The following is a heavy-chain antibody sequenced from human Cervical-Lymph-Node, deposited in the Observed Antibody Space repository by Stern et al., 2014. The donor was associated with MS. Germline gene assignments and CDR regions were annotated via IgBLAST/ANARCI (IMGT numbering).Heavy chain of an antibody. CDR3: ASAYSSSHYYFDY. CDR1: GFSFSRYA. D-gene: IGHD6-13*01. Sequence: VHLGESGGGVVQPGRSLRLSCAASGFSFSRYAMHWVRQAPGKGLAWVAVIWYDKSNPSYGASVTGRFTISRDNFKNTLYLQMTSLRPEDTAVYYCASAYSSSHYYFDYWGQGTLVTVSS. V-gene: IGHV3-33*01. J-gene: IGHJ4*02. CDR2: IWYDKSNP.